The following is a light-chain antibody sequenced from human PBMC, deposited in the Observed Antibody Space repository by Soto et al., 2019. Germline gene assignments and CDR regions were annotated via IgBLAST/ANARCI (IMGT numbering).Light chain of an antibody. CDR1: QSFSSN. J-gene: IGKJ4*01. CDR3: QQYVTSPLT. Sequence: ELVMTQSPATLSVSPGERATLSCRASQSFSSNVAWYQQKPGQAPRLLIYGTSTRVTGIPARFSGSGSGTDFTLTISRLEPEDFAVYYCQQYVTSPLTFGGGTKVDI. V-gene: IGKV3-15*01. CDR2: GTS.